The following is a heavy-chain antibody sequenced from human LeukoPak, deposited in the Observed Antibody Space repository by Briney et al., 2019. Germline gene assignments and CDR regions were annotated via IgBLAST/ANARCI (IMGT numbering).Heavy chain of an antibody. J-gene: IGHJ4*02. CDR3: ARTSGFFDSSGFYQQNPYYFQY. D-gene: IGHD3-22*01. Sequence: SETLSLTCAASGDSFIGYFWTWVRQAPGKGREWIGDINHSGRTNYNPSLQRRVSISVATSKNQFSLNVTSVTGADTAVYYCARTSGFFDSSGFYQQNPYYFQYWGQGVLVTVSS. V-gene: IGHV4-34*01. CDR2: INHSGRT. CDR1: GDSFIGYF.